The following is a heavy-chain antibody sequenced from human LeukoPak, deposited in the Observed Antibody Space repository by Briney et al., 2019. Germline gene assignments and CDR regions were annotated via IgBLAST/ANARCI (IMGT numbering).Heavy chain of an antibody. J-gene: IGHJ3*02. CDR1: GGSISSSSYY. Sequence: SETLSLTCTVSGGSISSSSYYWGWIRQPPGKGLEWIGSIYYSGSTYYNPSLKSRVTISVDTSKNQFSLKLSSVTAADTAVYYSARDPGYDSLNDAFDIWGQGTMVSVSS. CDR3: ARDPGYDSLNDAFDI. D-gene: IGHD5-12*01. CDR2: IYYSGST. V-gene: IGHV4-39*07.